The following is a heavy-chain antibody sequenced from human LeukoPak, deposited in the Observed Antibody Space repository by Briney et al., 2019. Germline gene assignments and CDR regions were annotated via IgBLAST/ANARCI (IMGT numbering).Heavy chain of an antibody. CDR1: GGSISSSSYY. CDR3: ARHGCSSTSCPIDY. Sequence: SETLSLTCTVSGGSISSSSYYWGWIRQPPGKGLEWIGSIYYSGSTYYNPSLKSRVTISVDTSKNQFSLKLSSVTAADTAVYYCARHGCSSTSCPIDYWGQGTLVTVSS. V-gene: IGHV4-39*01. J-gene: IGHJ4*02. CDR2: IYYSGST. D-gene: IGHD2-2*01.